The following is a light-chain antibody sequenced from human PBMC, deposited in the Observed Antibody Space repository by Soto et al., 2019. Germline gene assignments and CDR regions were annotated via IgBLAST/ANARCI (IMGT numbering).Light chain of an antibody. J-gene: IGLJ3*02. Sequence: QSVLTQPPSASGTPGQRVTISCSGSTSNIGSNFVFWYQQLPGTAPKLLIYSDSQRPSGVPDRVSGSKSGTSASLAIGGLRSEDEADYYCATWDASLSGRVFGGGTKLTVL. CDR2: SDS. CDR3: ATWDASLSGRV. CDR1: TSNIGSNF. V-gene: IGLV1-47*02.